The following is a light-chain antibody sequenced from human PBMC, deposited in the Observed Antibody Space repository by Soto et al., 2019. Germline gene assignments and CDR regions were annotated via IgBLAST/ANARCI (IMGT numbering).Light chain of an antibody. CDR3: EMYDNWRGA. CDR2: GAS. CDR1: QSVSSN. J-gene: IGKJ3*01. V-gene: IGKV3-15*01. Sequence: EIVMTQSPATLSVSPGERATLSCRASQSVSSNLAWYQQKPGQAPRLLIYGASTRATGIPARFSGSGAGTEFTLTISSLQSVDFAIDYSEMYDNWRGAFVPVTMVDIK.